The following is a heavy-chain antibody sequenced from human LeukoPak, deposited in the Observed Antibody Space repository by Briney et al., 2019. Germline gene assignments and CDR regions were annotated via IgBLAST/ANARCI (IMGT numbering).Heavy chain of an antibody. Sequence: PSETLSLTCAVSGGSISSNSYYWGWIRQPPGKGLEWIGSIYYSGSTYYNPSLKSRVTISVDTSKNQFSLKLSSVTAADTAVYYCARVGYSYGRYYYYYYMDVWGKGTTVTISS. D-gene: IGHD5-18*01. J-gene: IGHJ6*03. CDR1: GGSISSNSYY. V-gene: IGHV4-39*01. CDR3: ARVGYSYGRYYYYYYMDV. CDR2: IYYSGST.